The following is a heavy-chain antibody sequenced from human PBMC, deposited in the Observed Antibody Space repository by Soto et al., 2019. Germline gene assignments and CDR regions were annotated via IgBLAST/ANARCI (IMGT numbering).Heavy chain of an antibody. Sequence: TSETLSLTCAVYGGSFSGYYWSWIRQPPGKGLEWIGEINHSGSTNYNPSLKSRVTISVDTSKNQFSLKLSSVTAADTAVYYCARESIAALDYWGQGTLVTVS. D-gene: IGHD6-6*01. J-gene: IGHJ4*02. CDR1: GGSFSGYY. CDR2: INHSGST. V-gene: IGHV4-34*01. CDR3: ARESIAALDY.